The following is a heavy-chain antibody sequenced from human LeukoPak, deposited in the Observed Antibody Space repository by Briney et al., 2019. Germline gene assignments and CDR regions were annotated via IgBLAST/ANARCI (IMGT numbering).Heavy chain of an antibody. V-gene: IGHV1-8*03. D-gene: IGHD3-10*01. CDR2: ISAYNGNT. J-gene: IGHJ6*03. CDR3: ARDFQGSYMDV. Sequence: ASVKVSCKASGYTFTSYGISWVRQAPGQGLEWMGWISAYNGNTGYAQKFQGRVTITRNTSISTAYMELSSLRSEDTAVYYYARDFQGSYMDVWGKGTTVTVSS. CDR1: GYTFTSYG.